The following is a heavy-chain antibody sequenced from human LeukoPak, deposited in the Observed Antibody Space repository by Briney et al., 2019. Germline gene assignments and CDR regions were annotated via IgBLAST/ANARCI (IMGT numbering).Heavy chain of an antibody. Sequence: SETLSLTCTVSGGSISSYYWSWIRRPPGKGLEWIGYIYYSGSTNYNPSLKSRVTISLDTSKTQFSLKLSSVTAADTAVYYCARGHYLSGSYNWFDPWAREPWSPSPQ. V-gene: IGHV4-59*01. D-gene: IGHD3-10*01. CDR2: IYYSGST. J-gene: IGHJ5*02. CDR3: ARGHYLSGSYNWFDP. CDR1: GGSISSYY.